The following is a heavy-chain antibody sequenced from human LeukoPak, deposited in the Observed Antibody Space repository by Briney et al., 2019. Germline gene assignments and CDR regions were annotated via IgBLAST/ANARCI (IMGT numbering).Heavy chain of an antibody. CDR3: ARVTQQLVLEAGAYYYYMDV. J-gene: IGHJ6*03. CDR2: ISSRSSTI. V-gene: IGHV3-48*02. Sequence: PGGSLRLSCAASGFTFSSHNMNWVRQAPGKGLEWVSYISSRSSTIYHRDSVKGRFTISRDNAKNSLYLQMNSLRDEDTAMYFCARVTQQLVLEAGAYYYYMDVWGKGTTVTVSS. D-gene: IGHD6-13*01. CDR1: GFTFSSHN.